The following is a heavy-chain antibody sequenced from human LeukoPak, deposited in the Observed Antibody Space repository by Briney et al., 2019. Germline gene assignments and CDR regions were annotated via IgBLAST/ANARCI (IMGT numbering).Heavy chain of an antibody. D-gene: IGHD2-2*01. CDR2: IYYSGST. Sequence: PSQTLSLTCTVSGGSISRGGYYWSWIRQHPGKGLEWIGYIYYSGSTNYNPSLKSRVTISVDTSKNQFSLKLSSVTAADTAVYYCATGGPSSKFLHYWGQGTLVTVSS. CDR1: GGSISRGGYY. CDR3: ATGGPSSKFLHY. V-gene: IGHV4-61*08. J-gene: IGHJ4*02.